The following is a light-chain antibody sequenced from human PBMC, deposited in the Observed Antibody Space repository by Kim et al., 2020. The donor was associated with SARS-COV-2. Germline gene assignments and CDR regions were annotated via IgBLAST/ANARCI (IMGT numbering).Light chain of an antibody. V-gene: IGLV3-19*01. J-gene: IGLJ2*01. CDR2: GQY. Sequence: VDLGQTVRITCQGGTLKSYYASWYQQRPGPAPVLVIYGQYNRPSGIPDRFSGSRSGNTASLTITGAQAEDEADYYCNSRDSSGNVVFGGGTQLTVL. CDR3: NSRDSSGNVV. CDR1: TLKSYY.